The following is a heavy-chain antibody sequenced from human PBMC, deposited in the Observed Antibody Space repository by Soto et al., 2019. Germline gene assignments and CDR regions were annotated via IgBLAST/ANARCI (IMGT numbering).Heavy chain of an antibody. CDR1: GRSISSGGYS. V-gene: IGHV4-30-2*01. CDR2: IHHSGST. Sequence: QLQLQESGSGLVKPSQTLSLTCAVSGRSISSGGYSWSWIRQPPGKGLEWIGYIHHSGSTYYNPSLKSRVTLLEDRSKNQFSLNLSSVTAADTAVYYCASSIYFGGGWAGYFDSWGQGTLVPVSS. D-gene: IGHD3-10*01. J-gene: IGHJ4*02. CDR3: ASSIYFGGGWAGYFDS.